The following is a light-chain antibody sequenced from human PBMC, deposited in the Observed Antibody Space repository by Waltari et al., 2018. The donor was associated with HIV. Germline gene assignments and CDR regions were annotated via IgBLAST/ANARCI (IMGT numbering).Light chain of an antibody. CDR1: ISDIGLYDF. CDR3: SSLTLTHTVA. J-gene: IGLJ3*02. Sequence: QSALTQPASVSGSPGQSITISCTGTISDIGLYDFVSWYRQYPGKAPQLIIFGLTSRPTGVTSRFSGSKSGNTASLTISGLQAEDEADYYCSSLTLTHTVAFGGGTKVTV. CDR2: GLT. V-gene: IGLV2-14*01.